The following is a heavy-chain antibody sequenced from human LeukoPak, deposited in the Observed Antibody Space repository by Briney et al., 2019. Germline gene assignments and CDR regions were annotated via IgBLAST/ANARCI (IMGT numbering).Heavy chain of an antibody. CDR1: GGSISSGGYS. CDR2: IYHSGST. CDR3: AAFELVRGLDY. Sequence: SETLSLTCAVSGGSISSGGYSWSWIRQPPGKGLEWIGYIYHSGSTYYNPSLKSRVTISVDRSKNQFSLKLSSVTAADTAVYYCAAFELVRGLDYWGQGTLVTVSS. D-gene: IGHD3-10*01. V-gene: IGHV4-30-2*01. J-gene: IGHJ4*02.